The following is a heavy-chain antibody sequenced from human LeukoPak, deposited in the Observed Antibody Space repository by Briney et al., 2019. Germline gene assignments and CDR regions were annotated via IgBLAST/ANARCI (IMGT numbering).Heavy chain of an antibody. J-gene: IGHJ4*02. Sequence: PSETLSLTCTVSGYSISSGYYWGWIRQTPGKGLEWIGYIYHGGRTDYNPSLKSRVTISVDTSKNQFSLKLSSVTAADTAVYYCARGKQWLINLFDYWGQGTLVTVS. V-gene: IGHV4-38-2*02. D-gene: IGHD6-19*01. CDR3: ARGKQWLINLFDY. CDR2: IYHGGRT. CDR1: GYSISSGYY.